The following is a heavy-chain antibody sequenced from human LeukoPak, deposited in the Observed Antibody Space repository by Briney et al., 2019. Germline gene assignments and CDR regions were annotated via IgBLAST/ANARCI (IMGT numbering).Heavy chain of an antibody. D-gene: IGHD3-3*01. CDR1: GYTFSSYG. CDR2: ISAYGHT. V-gene: IGHV1-18*01. J-gene: IGHJ4*02. Sequence: ASVKVSCKTSGYTFSSYGITWVRQAPEQGLEWMGWISAYGHTKLARNLKARVTVTIDTSTTTAYMELRSLSSDDTAVYFCARETASGYLGFDFWGQGTLITVSS. CDR3: ARETASGYLGFDF.